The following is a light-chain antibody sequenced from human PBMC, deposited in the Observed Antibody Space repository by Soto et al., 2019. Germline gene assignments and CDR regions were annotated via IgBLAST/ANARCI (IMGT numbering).Light chain of an antibody. Sequence: TRTVSPVRRAPECCRASQSISDTLACYQQKPGREPRLLIHGASTSAPSFPASISSSGCGTAYTLTTSSRLADDVAVVYCWQQNGRSRTFGQGTKVDIK. J-gene: IGKJ1*01. V-gene: IGKV3-15*01. CDR2: GAS. CDR1: QSISDT. CDR3: WQQNGRSRT.